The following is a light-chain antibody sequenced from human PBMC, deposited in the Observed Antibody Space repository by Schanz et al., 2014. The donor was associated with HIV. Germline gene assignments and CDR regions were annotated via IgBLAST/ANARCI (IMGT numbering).Light chain of an antibody. CDR2: WAS. V-gene: IGKV4-1*01. CDR1: QSVLYSSNNKNY. CDR3: QQYYNTTLT. Sequence: DVVMTQSPDSLAVSLGERATINCKSSQSVLYSSNNKNYLAWYQQKPGQPPKLLIYWASTRQSGVPDRFSDSGYIXDFTLNISSLPNNDVAVYQFQQYYNTTLTSGQGTKVEIK. J-gene: IGKJ1*01.